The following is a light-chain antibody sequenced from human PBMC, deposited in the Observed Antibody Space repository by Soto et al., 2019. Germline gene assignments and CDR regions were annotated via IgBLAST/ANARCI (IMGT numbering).Light chain of an antibody. CDR3: EQVNSYPLT. CDR2: AAS. J-gene: IGKJ4*01. Sequence: IQLTQSPSFLSASVGDRVTITCRASQGISSSLAWYQQKPGKAPNLLIYAASTLQTGVPTRFSGSGSGTEFTLTISSLQPEEFASYYCEQVNSYPLTFGGGTKEEIK. CDR1: QGISSS. V-gene: IGKV1-9*01.